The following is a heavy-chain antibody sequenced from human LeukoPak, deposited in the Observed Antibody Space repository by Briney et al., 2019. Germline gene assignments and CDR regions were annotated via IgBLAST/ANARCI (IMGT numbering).Heavy chain of an antibody. J-gene: IGHJ4*02. D-gene: IGHD6-19*01. CDR2: IITMYGKT. V-gene: IGHV1-69*08. CDR3: ARGGWYSQED. Sequence: SVKVSCKASGGALDSYTFNWVRQAPGQGLEWVGTIITMYGKTNYAQRFQGRLSVTRDTSTSTVYMELSSLRSEDTAVYYCARGGWYSQEDWGQGTLVTVSS. CDR1: GGALDSYT.